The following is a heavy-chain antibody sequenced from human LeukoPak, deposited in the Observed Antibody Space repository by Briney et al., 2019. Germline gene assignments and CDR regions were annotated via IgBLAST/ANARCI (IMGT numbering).Heavy chain of an antibody. CDR2: INWNGGRT. D-gene: IGHD5/OR15-5a*01. CDR3: ARDFANSVYD. Sequence: PGGSLRLSCAASGFTFDDYGMKWVRQAPGKGLEWVSDINWNGGRTAYADSVKGRFTISSDNAKNSLYLQMNSLRVEDTALYYCARDFANSVYDWGQGTLVTVSS. V-gene: IGHV3-20*04. CDR1: GFTFDDYG. J-gene: IGHJ4*02.